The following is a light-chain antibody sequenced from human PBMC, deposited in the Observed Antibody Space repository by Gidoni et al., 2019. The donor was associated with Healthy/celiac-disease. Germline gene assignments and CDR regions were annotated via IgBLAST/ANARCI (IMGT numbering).Light chain of an antibody. CDR3: QQYGSSPRT. J-gene: IGKJ1*01. Sequence: IVLTQSPGTLSLSPGERATLSCRASQCVSSSYVAWYQQKPGQAPRLLIYGASSRATGIPDRFSGSGSGTDFTLTISRLEPEDFAVYYCQQYGSSPRTFGQGTKVEIK. CDR2: GAS. CDR1: QCVSSSY. V-gene: IGKV3-20*01.